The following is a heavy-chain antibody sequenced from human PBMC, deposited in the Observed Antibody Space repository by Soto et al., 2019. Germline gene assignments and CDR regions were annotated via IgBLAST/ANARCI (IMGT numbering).Heavy chain of an antibody. D-gene: IGHD1-20*01. CDR1: GGSISSGGYY. J-gene: IGHJ6*03. CDR2: IYYSGST. V-gene: IGHV4-31*03. CDR3: AGGLSDNWKHNYGYYYYYMDV. Sequence: PSETLSLTCTVSGGSISSGGYYWSWIRQHPGKGLEWIGYIYYSGSTYYNPSLKSRVTISVDTSKNQFSLKLSSVTAADTAVYYCAGGLSDNWKHNYGYYYYYMDVWGKGTTVTVSS.